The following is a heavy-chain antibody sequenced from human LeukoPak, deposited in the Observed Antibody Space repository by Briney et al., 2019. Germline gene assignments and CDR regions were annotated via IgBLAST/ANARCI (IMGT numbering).Heavy chain of an antibody. Sequence: GGSLRLSCAASGFTFSSYGMHWVRQAPGQGPEWVAVISYDGSNKYYADSVKGRFTVSRDNSENALYLQMNSLRAEDTAVYYCGKVIPESETYFHRPSFDYWGQGTLVTVSS. J-gene: IGHJ4*02. CDR3: GKVIPESETYFHRPSFDY. CDR1: GFTFSSYG. CDR2: ISYDGSNK. V-gene: IGHV3-30*18. D-gene: IGHD3-10*01.